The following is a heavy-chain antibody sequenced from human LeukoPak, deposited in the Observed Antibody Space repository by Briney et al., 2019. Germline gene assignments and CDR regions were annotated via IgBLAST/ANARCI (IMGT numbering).Heavy chain of an antibody. Sequence: ASVKVSCKASGYTFTSYDINWVRQAPGQGLEWMGWINPNSGGTNYAQKFQGRVTMTRDTSISTAYMELSRLRSDDTAVYYCARGEYYYDSSGYYYFDYWGQGTLVTVSS. CDR2: INPNSGGT. CDR3: ARGEYYYDSSGYYYFDY. D-gene: IGHD3-22*01. J-gene: IGHJ4*02. V-gene: IGHV1-2*02. CDR1: GYTFTSYD.